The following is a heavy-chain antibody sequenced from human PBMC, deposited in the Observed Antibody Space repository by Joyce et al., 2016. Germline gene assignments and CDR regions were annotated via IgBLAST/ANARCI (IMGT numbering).Heavy chain of an antibody. D-gene: IGHD2-2*02. CDR2: IYPGDSDA. CDR3: ARGGTVVVPAAINFDY. J-gene: IGHJ4*02. V-gene: IGHV5-51*07. CDR1: EYSFTKCW. Sequence: VQLVQSGAEVKKPGESLRISCTGSEYSFTKCWIGWVHQMLGKGLEWMGFIYPGDSDATDSPSFQGQVTISADKSITTAYLQWSSLEASDTAMYYCARGGTVVVPAAINFDYWGQGTLVTVSS.